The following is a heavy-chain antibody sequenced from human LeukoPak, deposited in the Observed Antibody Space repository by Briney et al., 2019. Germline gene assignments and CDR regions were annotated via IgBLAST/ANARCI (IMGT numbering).Heavy chain of an antibody. CDR1: GYTFTSYY. D-gene: IGHD6-19*01. CDR2: IHPNSGGT. Sequence: GASVTLSCKASGYTFTSYYIHWVRQAPGQGLEWLGSIHPNSGGTTYAQTAQGRVTITRDTHISTAYMELSTLKSDDPAVYYRARGVQWLDREIDYWGQGTLVTVSS. CDR3: ARGVQWLDREIDY. J-gene: IGHJ4*02. V-gene: IGHV1-2*02.